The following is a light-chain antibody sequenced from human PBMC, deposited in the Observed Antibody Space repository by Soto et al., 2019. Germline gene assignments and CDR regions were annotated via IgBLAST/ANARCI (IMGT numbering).Light chain of an antibody. CDR2: GAS. J-gene: IGKJ2*01. CDR1: QSVSSN. Sequence: EIVMTQSPATLSVSPGERATLSCRASQSVSSNLAWYQQKPGHAPRLLIYGASTRATGIPARFSGSGSGTEFTLTISSLQSEEFAVYYCQQYSNWPYTFGQGTKLEIK. CDR3: QQYSNWPYT. V-gene: IGKV3-15*01.